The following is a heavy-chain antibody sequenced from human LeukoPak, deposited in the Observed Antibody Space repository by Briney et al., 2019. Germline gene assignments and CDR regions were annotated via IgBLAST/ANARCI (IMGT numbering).Heavy chain of an antibody. CDR2: IKQDGSEK. D-gene: IGHD6-19*01. J-gene: IGHJ3*02. V-gene: IGHV3-7*01. CDR1: GFTFSSYW. Sequence: PSGGSLRLSCAASGFTFSSYWMSWVRQAPGKGLEWVANIKQDGSEKYYVDSVKGRFTISRDNAKNSLYLQMNSLRVEDTGVYYCARHSRSSGWVYDAFDIWGQGTMVTVSS. CDR3: ARHSRSSGWVYDAFDI.